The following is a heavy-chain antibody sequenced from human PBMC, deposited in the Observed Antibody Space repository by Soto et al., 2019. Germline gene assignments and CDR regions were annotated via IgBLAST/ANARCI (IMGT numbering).Heavy chain of an antibody. CDR3: ARDKITGLFAY. Sequence: QVQLQQWGAGLLKPSETLSLTCAVYGGSFSGYYWTWIRQPPGTGLEWIGEINHSGSTNYNPSLKSLVHISVDTSKNQCSLKLTSVAAADTAVYYCARDKITGLFAYWGQGTLVTVSS. J-gene: IGHJ4*02. CDR1: GGSFSGYY. V-gene: IGHV4-34*01. CDR2: INHSGST. D-gene: IGHD2-8*02.